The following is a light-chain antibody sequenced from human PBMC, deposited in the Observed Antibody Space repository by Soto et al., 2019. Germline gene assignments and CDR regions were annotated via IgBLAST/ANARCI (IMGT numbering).Light chain of an antibody. J-gene: IGLJ3*02. V-gene: IGLV4-60*03. CDR2: VEGGGGY. CDR3: ETWDNTFRA. Sequence: QPVLTQSSSASASLGSSVVLTCALSSGLSNYIIAWHQQQPGKAPRYLMKVEGGGGYNKGSGVPDRFSGSSSGPDRYLTISNLQSEDEADYYCETWDNTFRAFGGGTKVTVL. CDR1: SGLSNYI.